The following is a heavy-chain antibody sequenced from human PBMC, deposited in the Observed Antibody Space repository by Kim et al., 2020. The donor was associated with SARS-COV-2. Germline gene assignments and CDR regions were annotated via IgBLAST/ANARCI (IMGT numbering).Heavy chain of an antibody. Sequence: SVKGRFTSSRDNAKNSLYLQMNSQRAEDTALYYCAKGDNYDILTGYRYGYWGQGTLVTVSS. D-gene: IGHD3-9*01. V-gene: IGHV3-9*01. J-gene: IGHJ4*02. CDR3: AKGDNYDILTGYRYGY.